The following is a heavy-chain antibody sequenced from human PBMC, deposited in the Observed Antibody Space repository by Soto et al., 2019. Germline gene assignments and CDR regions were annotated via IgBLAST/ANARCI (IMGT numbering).Heavy chain of an antibody. J-gene: IGHJ4*02. CDR3: ARHSSSWPIFDY. Sequence: QVQLQESGPGLVKPSETLSLTCTVSGDSIGNSYWSWIRQSPGKGLEWIGYIYYSGSSNYNPSLKSRVSISVDTSKNQFSLKLSSVTAADTAVYYCARHSSSWPIFDYWGQGTLVIVSS. V-gene: IGHV4-59*08. CDR2: IYYSGSS. D-gene: IGHD6-13*01. CDR1: GDSIGNSY.